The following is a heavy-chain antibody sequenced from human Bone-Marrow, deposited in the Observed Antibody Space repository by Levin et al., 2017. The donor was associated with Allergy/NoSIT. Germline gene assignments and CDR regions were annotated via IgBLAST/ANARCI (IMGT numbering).Heavy chain of an antibody. CDR2: IWYDGSKK. D-gene: IGHD2-2*01. CDR3: TRANTSPFDY. CDR1: GFPLSNYG. J-gene: IGHJ4*02. Sequence: LSLTCAASGFPLSNYGMHWVRQAPGKGLEWVAIIWYDGSKKVYADSVRGRFTISRDTSKNTVYLQMNSLTADDTAMYYCTRANTSPFDYWGRGTLVTVSS. V-gene: IGHV3-33*01.